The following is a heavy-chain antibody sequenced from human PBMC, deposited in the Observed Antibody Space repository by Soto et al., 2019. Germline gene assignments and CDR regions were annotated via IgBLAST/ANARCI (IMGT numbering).Heavy chain of an antibody. CDR3: EDAYTTGPDAFDI. CDR2: IFPGDSDT. CDR1: GYNFANYW. V-gene: IGHV5-51*01. J-gene: IGHJ3*02. D-gene: IGHD1-1*01. Sequence: GESLKISCKGSGYNFANYWIGWVRQMPGKGLEWMGMIFPGDSDTKNSPSLQGQITMSVDKSDSSAYLQWRSLKASDTAMYYCEDAYTTGPDAFDIWGQGTMVTVSS.